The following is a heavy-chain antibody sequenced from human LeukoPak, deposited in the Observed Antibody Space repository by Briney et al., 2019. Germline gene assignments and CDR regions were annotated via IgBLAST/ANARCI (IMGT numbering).Heavy chain of an antibody. CDR3: ARGSGSYYSGAFNI. J-gene: IGHJ3*02. Sequence: SETLSLTCTVSGDSISSYYWSWIRQPAGKGLEWIGRIYTSGSTNYNPSLKSRLTMSVDTSKNQFSLKLSSVTAADTAVYYCARGSGSYYSGAFNIWGQGTMVTVSS. D-gene: IGHD1-26*01. CDR1: GDSISSYY. V-gene: IGHV4-4*07. CDR2: IYTSGST.